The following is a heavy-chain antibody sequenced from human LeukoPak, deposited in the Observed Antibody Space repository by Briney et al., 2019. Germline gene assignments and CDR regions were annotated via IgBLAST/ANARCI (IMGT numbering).Heavy chain of an antibody. J-gene: IGHJ5*02. CDR3: ARDKVVGATWFDP. CDR2: ISWNSGSI. D-gene: IGHD1-26*01. Sequence: GGSLRLSCAASGFTFDDYAMHWVRQAPGKGLEWVSGISWNSGSIGYADSVKGRLTISREHAKNSLYLKMNSLRAEDTAMYYCARDKVVGATWFDPWGQGTLVTVSS. V-gene: IGHV3-9*01. CDR1: GFTFDDYA.